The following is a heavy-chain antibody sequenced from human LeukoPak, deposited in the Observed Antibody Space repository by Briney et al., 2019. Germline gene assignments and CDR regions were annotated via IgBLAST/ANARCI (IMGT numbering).Heavy chain of an antibody. D-gene: IGHD3-22*01. CDR3: AKDYLMYYYDSSGYY. J-gene: IGHJ4*02. Sequence: GGSLRLSCAASGFTFSSYAMSWVRQAPGKGLEWVPDVSGSGGSTYYADSVKGRFTISRDNSKNTLYLQMNSLRAEDTAVYYCAKDYLMYYYDSSGYYWGQGTLVTVSS. V-gene: IGHV3-23*01. CDR1: GFTFSSYA. CDR2: VSGSGGST.